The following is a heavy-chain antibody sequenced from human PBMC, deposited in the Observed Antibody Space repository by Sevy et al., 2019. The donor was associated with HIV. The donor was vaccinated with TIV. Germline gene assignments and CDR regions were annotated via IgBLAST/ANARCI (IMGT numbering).Heavy chain of an antibody. CDR3: ARSWDYWGQMGY. CDR1: GFTFNHYW. D-gene: IGHD7-27*01. J-gene: IGHJ4*02. V-gene: IGHV3-7*03. CDR2: IKQDGSDK. Sequence: GGSLRLSCAASGFTFNHYWMTWVRQAPGKGLEWVANIKQDGSDKYYMESVKGRFNISRDNTKNSLYLQLNSMRAEDTAGYYWARSWDYWGQMGYWGQGTLVTVSS.